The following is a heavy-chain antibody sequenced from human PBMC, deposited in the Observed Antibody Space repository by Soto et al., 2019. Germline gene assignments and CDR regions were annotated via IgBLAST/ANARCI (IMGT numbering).Heavy chain of an antibody. J-gene: IGHJ4*02. V-gene: IGHV3-21*01. CDR2: ISNSGNYI. CDR3: ARTPRIAVATPQFDY. CDR1: GFTFSTYT. D-gene: IGHD6-19*01. Sequence: PGGSLRLSCAASGFTFSTYTIDWVRQAPGKGLEWVSSISNSGNYIYYADSVKGRFTISRDNTKNSVSLQMNSLRADDTAVYFCARTPRIAVATPQFDYWGQGTLVTVSS.